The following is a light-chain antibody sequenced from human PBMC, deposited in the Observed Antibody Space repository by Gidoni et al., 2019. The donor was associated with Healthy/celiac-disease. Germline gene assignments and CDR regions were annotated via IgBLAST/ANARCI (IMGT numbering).Light chain of an antibody. J-gene: IGKJ2*01. V-gene: IGKV4-1*01. Sequence: DIVMTQSPAFLAASLGETATMKCRSSESVCHDSHVKDFLAWFQQKPGLPPKLIIHWASTREFGVPDRFTGSGSGTDFTLTINNVQPEDVAIYYCQLHYSTSGYTFGQGTKLEVK. CDR2: WAS. CDR1: ESVCHDSHVKDF. CDR3: QLHYSTSGYT.